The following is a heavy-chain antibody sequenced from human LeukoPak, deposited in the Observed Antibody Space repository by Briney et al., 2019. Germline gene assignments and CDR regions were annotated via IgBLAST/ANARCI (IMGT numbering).Heavy chain of an antibody. CDR1: GGSITSSNFF. CDR2: IYYGGTT. Sequence: PSETLSLTCTVSGGSITSSNFFWGWIRQPPGQGLEWFVSIYYGGTTYYNPSLRSRVTISVETSKNQFSLKLSSVTAADTAVYYCTKYDFWSGYRDYWGQGTRVTVSS. D-gene: IGHD3-3*01. J-gene: IGHJ4*02. V-gene: IGHV4-39*01. CDR3: TKYDFWSGYRDY.